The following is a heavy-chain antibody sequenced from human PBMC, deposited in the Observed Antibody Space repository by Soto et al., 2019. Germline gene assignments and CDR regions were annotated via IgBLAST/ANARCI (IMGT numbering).Heavy chain of an antibody. Sequence: GGSLRLSCAASGFTFSSYSMNWVRQAPGKGLEWVSYISSSSSTIYYADSVNGRFTISRDNAKNSLYLLMNSMRAEDTAVYYCARRPEDYDFWSGYSLPDYYYYMDVWGKGTTVTVSS. CDR1: GFTFSSYS. CDR3: ARRPEDYDFWSGYSLPDYYYYMDV. J-gene: IGHJ6*03. CDR2: ISSSSSTI. V-gene: IGHV3-48*01. D-gene: IGHD3-3*01.